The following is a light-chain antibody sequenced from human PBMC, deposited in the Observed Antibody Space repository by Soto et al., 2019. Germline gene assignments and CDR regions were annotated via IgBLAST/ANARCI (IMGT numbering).Light chain of an antibody. CDR1: QSISSW. Sequence: GDRVTITCRASQSISSWLAWYQQKPGKAPKLLIYDASSLESGVPSRFSGSGSGTDSTLTISSLQPEDSAIYYCQQADTFPITFGQGTRLEI. CDR3: QQADTFPIT. J-gene: IGKJ5*01. V-gene: IGKV1D-12*01. CDR2: DAS.